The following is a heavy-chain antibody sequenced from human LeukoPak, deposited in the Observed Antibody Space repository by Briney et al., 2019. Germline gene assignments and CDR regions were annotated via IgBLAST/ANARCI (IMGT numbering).Heavy chain of an antibody. CDR2: INQDGSEK. V-gene: IGHV3-7*03. D-gene: IGHD3-16*01. CDR3: AKGGGGRLIYYYYMDV. CDR1: GFTFSSYA. Sequence: GGSLRLSCAASGFTFSSYAMSWLRQAPGKGLEWVANINQDGSEKYYVDSVKGRFTISSDNAKNSLYLQMNSLRAEDMALYYCAKGGGGRLIYYYYMDVWGKGTTVTVSS. J-gene: IGHJ6*03.